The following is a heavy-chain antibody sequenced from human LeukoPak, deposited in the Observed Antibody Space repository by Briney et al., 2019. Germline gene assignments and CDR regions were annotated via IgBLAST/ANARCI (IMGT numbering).Heavy chain of an antibody. Sequence: WASVKVSCKASGGTFSSYAISWVRQAPGQGLEWMGGIIPIFGTANYAQKFQGRVTITADKSTSTAYMELSSLRSEDTAVYYCARDLSLPRLNYYYYYMDVWGKGTTVTVSS. CDR1: GGTFSSYA. D-gene: IGHD2-15*01. CDR3: ARDLSLPRLNYYYYYMDV. J-gene: IGHJ6*03. CDR2: IIPIFGTA. V-gene: IGHV1-69*06.